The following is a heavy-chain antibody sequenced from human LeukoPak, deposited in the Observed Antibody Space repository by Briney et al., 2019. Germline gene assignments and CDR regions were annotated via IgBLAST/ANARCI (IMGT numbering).Heavy chain of an antibody. Sequence: PGGSLRLSCAASGFTFSSYAMHWVRQAPGKGLEYVSAISSNGGSTYYANSVKGRFTISRDNSKNTLYLQMNSLRAEDTAVYYCARDSSSGVGWFDPWGQGTLVTVSS. CDR3: ARDSSSGVGWFDP. CDR1: GFTFSSYA. D-gene: IGHD6-25*01. CDR2: ISSNGGST. J-gene: IGHJ5*02. V-gene: IGHV3-64*01.